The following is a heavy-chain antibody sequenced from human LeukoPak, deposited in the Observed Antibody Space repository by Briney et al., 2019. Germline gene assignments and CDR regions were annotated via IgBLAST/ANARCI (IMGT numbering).Heavy chain of an antibody. CDR3: ARSDFWSGYVDY. J-gene: IGHJ4*02. D-gene: IGHD3-3*01. Sequence: SETLSLTCAVSGGSINNYYWTWVRQPPGKGLEWIGYIYYTGRTNYNPSLKSRVTISVDKSKNQFSLKLSSVTAADTAVYYCARSDFWSGYVDYWGQGTLVTVSS. V-gene: IGHV4-59*12. CDR1: GGSINNYY. CDR2: IYYTGRT.